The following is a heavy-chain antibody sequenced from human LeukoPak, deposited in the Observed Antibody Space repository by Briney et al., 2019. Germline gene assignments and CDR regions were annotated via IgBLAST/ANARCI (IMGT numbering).Heavy chain of an antibody. CDR1: GYTFTGYG. CDR3: ARGYGGTFYDY. Sequence: ASVKVSCKASGYTFTGYGISWVRQAPGQGLEWMGWIIAYDGDTNYAQKLQDRVTMTTDTSTSTAYMELRGLRSDDTAVYYCARGYGGTFYDYWGQGTLVTVSS. D-gene: IGHD4-23*01. J-gene: IGHJ4*02. CDR2: IIAYDGDT. V-gene: IGHV1-18*01.